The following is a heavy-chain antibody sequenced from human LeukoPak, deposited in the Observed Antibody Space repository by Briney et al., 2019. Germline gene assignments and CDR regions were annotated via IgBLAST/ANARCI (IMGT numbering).Heavy chain of an antibody. J-gene: IGHJ4*02. CDR3: ARVRGNWYFDY. V-gene: IGHV4-39*07. D-gene: IGHD1-20*01. CDR1: DDSIGSSTYY. CDR2: ISYGGTT. Sequence: PAETLSLTCTVSDDSIGSSTYYWGWIRQPPVKGLEWIGSISYGGTTYHNPSLKSRVTISVDTSKNQFSLKLSSVTAADRAVYYCARVRGNWYFDYWGQGILVAVSS.